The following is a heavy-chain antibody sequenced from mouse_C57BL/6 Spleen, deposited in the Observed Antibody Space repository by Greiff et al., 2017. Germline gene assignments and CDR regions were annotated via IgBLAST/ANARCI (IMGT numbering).Heavy chain of an antibody. CDR1: GYTFTSYW. Sequence: VQLQQPGAELVRPGTSVKLSCKASGYTFTSYWMHWVKQRPGQGLEWIGVIDPSDSYTNYNQKFKGKATLTVDTSSSTAYMQLSSLTSEDSAVYDCAKQYGSAYAMDYWGQGTSVTVSS. J-gene: IGHJ4*01. D-gene: IGHD1-1*01. V-gene: IGHV1-59*01. CDR2: IDPSDSYT. CDR3: AKQYGSAYAMDY.